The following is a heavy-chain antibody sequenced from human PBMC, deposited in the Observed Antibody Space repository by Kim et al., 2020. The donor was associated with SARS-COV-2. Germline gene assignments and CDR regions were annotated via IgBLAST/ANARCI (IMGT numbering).Heavy chain of an antibody. CDR3: VRSLLVPNSSAYFFEY. V-gene: IGHV5-51*01. D-gene: IGHD3-22*01. Sequence: GESLKISCKTSGYNFHTEWIGWVRLRPGKGLVWMGIIYPDDSDTRYSPAFHGHVTISADKTITTAYLQWSGLRASDTAIYYCVRSLLVPNSSAYFFEYWGQGTPVTVSS. J-gene: IGHJ4*02. CDR1: GYNFHTEW. CDR2: IYPDDSDT.